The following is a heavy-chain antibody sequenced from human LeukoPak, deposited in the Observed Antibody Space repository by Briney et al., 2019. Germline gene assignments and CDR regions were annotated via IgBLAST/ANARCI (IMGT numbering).Heavy chain of an antibody. Sequence: KPGGSLRLSCSTFGFNFANYGVSWFRQAPGQGLEWVGFLRSTVHGGPAEYAASVEGRFIISRDDSKSIAYLQMNSLKTEDTAVYYCTRAGGYDFWTDYWGQGTLVTVSS. V-gene: IGHV3-49*05. D-gene: IGHD3-3*01. CDR1: GFNFANYG. CDR3: TRAGGYDFWTDY. J-gene: IGHJ4*02. CDR2: LRSTVHGGPA.